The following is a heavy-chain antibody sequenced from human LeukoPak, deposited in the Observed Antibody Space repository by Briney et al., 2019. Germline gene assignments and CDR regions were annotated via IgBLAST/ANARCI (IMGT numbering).Heavy chain of an antibody. CDR3: ARHSCSSTSCYTISADDAFDI. CDR2: IYQSGIT. Sequence: SETLSLTCAVSGYSLSSGYYWGWIRQPPGKGLEWIGSIYQSGITYYNPSLKSRVTISVDTSKNQFSLKLSSVTAADTAVYYCARHSCSSTSCYTISADDAFDIWGQGTMVTVSS. J-gene: IGHJ3*02. V-gene: IGHV4-38-2*01. CDR1: GYSLSSGYY. D-gene: IGHD2-2*02.